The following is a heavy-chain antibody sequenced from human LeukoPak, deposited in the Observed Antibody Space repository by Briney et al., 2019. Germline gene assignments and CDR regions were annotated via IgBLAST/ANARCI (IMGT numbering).Heavy chain of an antibody. CDR3: ARDSVATHYYYGMDV. D-gene: IGHD5-12*01. J-gene: IGHJ6*02. CDR2: IYYSGST. CDR1: GGSISSGDYY. V-gene: IGHV4-30-4*01. Sequence: PSQTLSLTCTVSGGSISSGDYYWSWIRQPPGKGLEWIGYIYYSGSTYYNPSLKSRVTISVDTSKNQFSLKLSSVTAADTAVYYCARDSVATHYYYGMDVWGQGTTVTVSS.